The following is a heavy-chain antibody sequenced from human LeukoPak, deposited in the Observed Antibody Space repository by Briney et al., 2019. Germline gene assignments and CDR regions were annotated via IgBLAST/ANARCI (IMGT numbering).Heavy chain of an antibody. CDR1: GFTFSSYG. V-gene: IGHV3-30*18. D-gene: IGHD3-22*01. CDR3: AKGGVIKGDQ. CDR2: ISYDGSNK. Sequence: PGGSLRLSCAASGFTFSSYGMHWVRQAPGKGLEWVAVISYDGSNKYYADSVKGRFTISRDNSKNTLYLQMNSLRAEDTAVYYCAKGGVIKGDQWGQGTLVTVSS. J-gene: IGHJ4*02.